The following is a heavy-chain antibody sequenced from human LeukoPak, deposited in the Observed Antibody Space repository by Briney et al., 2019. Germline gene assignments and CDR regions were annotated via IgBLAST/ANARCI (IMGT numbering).Heavy chain of an antibody. V-gene: IGHV3-30*02. Sequence: SGGSLRLSCAASGFTFSSYGMHWVRQAPGKGLEWVAFIRYDGSNKYYADSVKGRFTISRDNSKNTLYLQMNSLRAEDTAVYYCANTPPYYDSSGYLLYWGQGTLVTVSS. J-gene: IGHJ4*02. CDR3: ANTPPYYDSSGYLLY. D-gene: IGHD3-22*01. CDR1: GFTFSSYG. CDR2: IRYDGSNK.